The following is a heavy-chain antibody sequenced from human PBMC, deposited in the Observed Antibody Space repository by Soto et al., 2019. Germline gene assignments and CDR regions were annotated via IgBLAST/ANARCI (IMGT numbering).Heavy chain of an antibody. CDR3: ARAGSGYDLRDYYYYGMDV. J-gene: IGHJ6*02. Sequence: RASVKVSCKASGYTFTSYYMHWVRQAPGQGLEWMGIINPSGGSTSYAQKFQGRVTMTRDTSTSTVYMELSSLRSEDTAVYCCARAGSGYDLRDYYYYGMDVWGQGTTVTVSS. D-gene: IGHD5-12*01. V-gene: IGHV1-46*01. CDR2: INPSGGST. CDR1: GYTFTSYY.